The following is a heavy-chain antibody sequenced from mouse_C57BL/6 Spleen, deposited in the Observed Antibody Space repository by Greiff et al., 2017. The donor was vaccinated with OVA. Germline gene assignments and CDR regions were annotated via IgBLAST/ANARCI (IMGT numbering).Heavy chain of an antibody. J-gene: IGHJ2*01. CDR2: INYDGSST. V-gene: IGHV5-16*01. D-gene: IGHD1-1*01. CDR3: ARGDYYGSRWYFDY. CDR1: GFTFSDYY. Sequence: EVKVVESEGGLVQPGSSMKLSCTASGFTFSDYYMAWVRQVPEKGLEWVANINYDGSSTYYLDSLKSRFIISRDNAKNILYLQMSSLKSEDTATYYCARGDYYGSRWYFDYWGQGTTLTVSS.